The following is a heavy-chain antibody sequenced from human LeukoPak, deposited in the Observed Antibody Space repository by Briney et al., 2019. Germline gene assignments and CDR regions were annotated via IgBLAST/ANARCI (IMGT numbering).Heavy chain of an antibody. D-gene: IGHD2-21*02. CDR2: ISSSGSTI. J-gene: IGHJ4*02. CDR3: ARFSSLLGDSFDY. V-gene: IGHV3-11*01. Sequence: SGGSLRLTCAASGFTFSDYYMSWIRQAPGKGLEWVSYISSSGSTIYYADSVKGRFTISRDNAKNSLYLQMNSLRAEDTAVYYCARFSSLLGDSFDYWGQGTLVTVSS. CDR1: GFTFSDYY.